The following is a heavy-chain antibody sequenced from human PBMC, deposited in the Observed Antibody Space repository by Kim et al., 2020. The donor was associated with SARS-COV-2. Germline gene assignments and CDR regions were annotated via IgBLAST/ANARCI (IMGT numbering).Heavy chain of an antibody. CDR3: ARASITMIVVSYYYGMDV. Sequence: GGSLRLSCAASGFTFSSYWMSWVRQAPGKGLEWVANIKQDGSEKYYVDSVKGRFTISRDNAKNSLYLQMNSLRAEDTAVYYCARASITMIVVSYYYGMDVWGQGTTVTVSS. D-gene: IGHD3-22*01. CDR1: GFTFSSYW. CDR2: IKQDGSEK. J-gene: IGHJ6*02. V-gene: IGHV3-7*04.